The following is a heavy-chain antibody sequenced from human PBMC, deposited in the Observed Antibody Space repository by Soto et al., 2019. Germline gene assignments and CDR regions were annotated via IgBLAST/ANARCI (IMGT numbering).Heavy chain of an antibody. V-gene: IGHV3-23*01. J-gene: IGHJ4*02. Sequence: EVQLLDSGGGWVQHGGSLRLSCVASGFVFSDYAMSWVRQAPGKGLEWVSAISAGGSDTYYAESVKGRFTVSRVNSKNTLYLQMNTLRAEDTAIYYCASVPIWCGSSSCYTEGFDSWGQGTLVTVSS. CDR2: ISAGGSDT. CDR1: GFVFSDYA. D-gene: IGHD2-2*01. CDR3: ASVPIWCGSSSCYTEGFDS.